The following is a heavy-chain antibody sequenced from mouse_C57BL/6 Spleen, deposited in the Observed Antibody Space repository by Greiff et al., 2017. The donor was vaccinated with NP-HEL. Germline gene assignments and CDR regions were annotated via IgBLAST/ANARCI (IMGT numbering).Heavy chain of an antibody. J-gene: IGHJ2*01. V-gene: IGHV3-1*01. CDR1: GYSITSGYD. CDR3: ARGREGNFDY. Sequence: EVQLQQSGPGMVKPSQSLSLTCTVTGYSITSGYDWHWIRHFPGNKLEWMGYISYSGSTNYNPSLKSRISITHDTSKNHFFLKLNSVTTEDTATYYCARGREGNFDYWGQGTTLTVSS. CDR2: ISYSGST.